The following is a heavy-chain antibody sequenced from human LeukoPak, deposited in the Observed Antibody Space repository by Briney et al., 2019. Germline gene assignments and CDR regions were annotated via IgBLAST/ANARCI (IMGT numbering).Heavy chain of an antibody. D-gene: IGHD3-10*01. CDR2: IYYSGST. Sequence: PSETLSLTCTVSGVSISSSYSYWGWIRQPPGKGLEWIGNIYYSGSTYYNPSLKSRVTISVDTSKNHFSLKLNSVTAADTAVYYCARYYYGSGSYYDYWGQGTLVTVSS. CDR3: ARYYYGSGSYYDY. V-gene: IGHV4-39*07. J-gene: IGHJ4*02. CDR1: GVSISSSYSY.